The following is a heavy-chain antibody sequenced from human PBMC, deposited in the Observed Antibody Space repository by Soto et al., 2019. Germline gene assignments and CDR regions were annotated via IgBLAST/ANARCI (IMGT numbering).Heavy chain of an antibody. Sequence: QVQLVQSGPEVRKPGSSVKVSCKISGGTFTNYVISWLRQAPGQGLEWMGGLIPIFGAANLAQTFQGRVTITADESTSTVNMELSSLTSEDTAVYYCARGRSSPDFDPWGQGTLVTVSS. CDR2: LIPIFGAA. CDR1: GGTFTNYV. D-gene: IGHD6-6*01. V-gene: IGHV1-69*01. CDR3: ARGRSSPDFDP. J-gene: IGHJ5*02.